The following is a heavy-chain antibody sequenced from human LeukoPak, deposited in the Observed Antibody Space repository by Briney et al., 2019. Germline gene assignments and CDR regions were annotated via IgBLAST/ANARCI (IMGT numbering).Heavy chain of an antibody. V-gene: IGHV4-4*07. CDR1: GGSISSYP. Sequence: PSETLSLTCTVSGGSISSYPWSWIRQAAGKGLEWIGRIYSNGITNYNPSLKSRVTISVDTSKNQFSLNLSSVTAADTAVYYCARARSWHYFDSWGQGTLVTVSS. J-gene: IGHJ4*02. D-gene: IGHD6-13*01. CDR2: IYSNGIT. CDR3: ARARSWHYFDS.